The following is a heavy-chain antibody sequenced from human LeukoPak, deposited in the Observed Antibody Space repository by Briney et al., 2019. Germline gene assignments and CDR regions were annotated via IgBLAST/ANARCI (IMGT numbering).Heavy chain of an antibody. J-gene: IGHJ4*02. CDR2: INHSGST. CDR3: ARTRSGYSTLGY. Sequence: SSETLSLTCAVYGGSFSGYYWSWIRQPPGKGLEWIGEINHSGSTNYNPSLKSRVTISVDTSKNQFSLKLTSVTAADTAVYYCARTRSGYSTLGYWGQGTLVTVSS. CDR1: GGSFSGYY. D-gene: IGHD1-26*01. V-gene: IGHV4-34*01.